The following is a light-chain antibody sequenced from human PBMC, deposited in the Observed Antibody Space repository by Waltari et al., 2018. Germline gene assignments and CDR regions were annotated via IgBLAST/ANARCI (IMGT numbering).Light chain of an antibody. J-gene: IGKJ4*01. Sequence: IVMTQSPGSLAVSLGESATINCKSSRSVLYSSNNKNYLAWYQQKPGQPPKLLISWASTRESGVPDRFSGSGSGTDFPLTISGLQAEDVAVYYCQQYYSTPLTFGGGTKVEIE. CDR2: WAS. V-gene: IGKV4-1*01. CDR1: RSVLYSSNNKNY. CDR3: QQYYSTPLT.